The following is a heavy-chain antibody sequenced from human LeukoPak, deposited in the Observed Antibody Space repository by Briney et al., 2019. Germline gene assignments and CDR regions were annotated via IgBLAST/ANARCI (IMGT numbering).Heavy chain of an antibody. D-gene: IGHD1-26*01. CDR3: ARVEGGAPYYYYYYMDV. CDR2: ISYDGSNK. J-gene: IGHJ6*03. V-gene: IGHV3-30*14. Sequence: PGGSLRLSCAASGFTFSSYAMHWVRQAPGKGLEWVAVISYDGSNKYYADSVKGRFTISRDNSKNTLYLQMNSLRAEDTAVYYCARVEGGAPYYYYYYMDVWGKGTTVTISS. CDR1: GFTFSSYA.